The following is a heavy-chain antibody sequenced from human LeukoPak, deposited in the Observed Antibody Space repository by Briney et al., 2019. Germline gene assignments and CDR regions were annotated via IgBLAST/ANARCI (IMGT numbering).Heavy chain of an antibody. Sequence: SETLSLTCTVSGGSISTSSYCWGWIRQTPGKGLEWIGSSYNSGSTYYNPSLKSRVTISVDTSKNQFSLKLSSVTAADTAVYYCARGGWNKFDYWGQGTLVTVSS. CDR3: ARGGWNKFDY. CDR1: GGSISTSSYC. CDR2: SYNSGST. J-gene: IGHJ4*02. V-gene: IGHV4-39*07. D-gene: IGHD3-22*01.